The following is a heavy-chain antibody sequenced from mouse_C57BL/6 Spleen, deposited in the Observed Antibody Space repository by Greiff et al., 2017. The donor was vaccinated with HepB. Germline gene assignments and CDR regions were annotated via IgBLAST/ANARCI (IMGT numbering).Heavy chain of an antibody. Sequence: VQLQQSGAELVKPGASVKISCKASGYAFSSYWMNWVKQRPGKGLEWIGQIYPGDGDTNYNGKFKGKATLTADKSSSTAYMQLSSLTSEDSAVYFCARSESSYYYGSSPHFDYWGQGTTLTVSS. D-gene: IGHD1-1*01. CDR2: IYPGDGDT. CDR1: GYAFSSYW. CDR3: ARSESSYYYGSSPHFDY. J-gene: IGHJ2*01. V-gene: IGHV1-80*01.